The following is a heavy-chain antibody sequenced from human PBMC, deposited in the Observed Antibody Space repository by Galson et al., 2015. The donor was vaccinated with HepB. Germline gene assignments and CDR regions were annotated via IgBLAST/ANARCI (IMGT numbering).Heavy chain of an antibody. CDR2: ISSSSRTI. V-gene: IGHV3-48*01. CDR3: ARGGSSWGYYYYGMDV. J-gene: IGHJ6*02. CDR1: GFTFSSYS. D-gene: IGHD6-13*01. Sequence: SLRLSCAASGFTFSSYSMNWVRQAPGKGLEWVSYISSSSRTIYYADSVKGRITISRDNAKNSLYLQMNSLSAEDTAGYYCARGGSSWGYYYYGMDVWGQETTVTVSS.